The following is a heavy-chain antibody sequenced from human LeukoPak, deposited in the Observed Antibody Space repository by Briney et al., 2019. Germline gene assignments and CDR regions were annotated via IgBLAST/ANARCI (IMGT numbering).Heavy chain of an antibody. Sequence: SETLSLTCTVSGGSISSHYWSWIRQPPGKGLEWIGYIYYSGSTNYNPSLKSRVTISVDTSKNQFSLKLSSVTAADTAVYYCAKERNIVVVVAATNWGQGTLVTVSS. CDR3: AKERNIVVVVAATN. CDR1: GGSISSHY. D-gene: IGHD2-15*01. CDR2: IYYSGST. V-gene: IGHV4-59*11. J-gene: IGHJ4*02.